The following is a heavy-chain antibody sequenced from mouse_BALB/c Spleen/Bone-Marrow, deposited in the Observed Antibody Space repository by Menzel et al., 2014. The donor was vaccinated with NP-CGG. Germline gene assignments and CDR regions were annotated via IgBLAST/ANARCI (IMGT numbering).Heavy chain of an antibody. CDR2: ISGGGSYT. V-gene: IGHV5-9-2*01. J-gene: IGHJ3*01. CDR1: GFSFNSYG. Sequence: EVMLVESGGGLVKSGGSLKLSCAASGFSFNSYGMSWVRQTPEKRLEWVATISGGGSYTFYPDSVKGRFTISRDNAKNNLYLQLSSLRSEDTALYYCARYAYYDQTEVSFVYWGQGTLVTVSA. D-gene: IGHD2-4*01. CDR3: ARYAYYDQTEVSFVY.